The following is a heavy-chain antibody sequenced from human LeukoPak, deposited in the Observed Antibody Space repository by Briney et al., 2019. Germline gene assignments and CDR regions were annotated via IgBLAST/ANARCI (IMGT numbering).Heavy chain of an antibody. CDR3: ARGFPRFDP. Sequence: PRGSLRLSCAASGFTFSSYWMSGVRQAPGKGLEWVANIKQDGSEKYYEDSVRGRFIISRDNAKNPSYLQMNSLRVEDTAVYYCARGFPRFDPWGQGTLVTVSS. CDR2: IKQDGSEK. V-gene: IGHV3-7*01. J-gene: IGHJ5*02. CDR1: GFTFSSYW.